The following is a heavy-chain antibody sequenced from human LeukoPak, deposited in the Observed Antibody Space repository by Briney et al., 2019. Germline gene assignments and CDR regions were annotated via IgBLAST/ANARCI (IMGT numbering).Heavy chain of an antibody. CDR1: GGSFSGYY. CDR2: INHSGST. V-gene: IGHV4-34*01. CDR3: ARPAGYGDYCYYYMDV. Sequence: SETLSLTCAVYGGSFSGYYWSWIRQPPGKGLEWIGEINHSGSTNHNPSLKSRVTISVDTSKNQFSLKLSSVTAADTAVYYCARPAGYGDYCYYYMDVWGKGTTVTVSS. J-gene: IGHJ6*03. D-gene: IGHD5-12*01.